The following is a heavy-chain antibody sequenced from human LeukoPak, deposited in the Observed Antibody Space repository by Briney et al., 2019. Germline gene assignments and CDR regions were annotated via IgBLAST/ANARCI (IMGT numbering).Heavy chain of an antibody. CDR1: GYTLTNHY. V-gene: IGHV1-46*01. J-gene: IGHJ4*02. CDR3: ARDRVSGGYVTFDY. CDR2: MNPSGGST. Sequence: ASVKVSCKASGYTLTNHYIHWVRQAPGQGLEWLGIMNPSGGSTSYPQKFQGRGTMTRDTSTSTVYMELSSLRSEDTAVYYCARDRVSGGYVTFDYWGQGTLVTVSS. D-gene: IGHD2-15*01.